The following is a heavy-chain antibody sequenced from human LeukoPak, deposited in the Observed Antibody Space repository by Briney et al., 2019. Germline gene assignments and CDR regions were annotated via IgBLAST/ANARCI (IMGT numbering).Heavy chain of an antibody. CDR2: ISSTSWSI. V-gene: IGHV3-21*01. CDR1: GFTFSTFI. D-gene: IGHD6-19*01. J-gene: IGHJ5*02. Sequence: PGGSLRLSCAASGFTFSTFIMNWFRQAPGKGLEWVSSISSTSWSIYYADSVKGRFTISRDNAENSVYLQMNSLRAEDTAIYYCTGESAARTIAVADHWGQGTLVTVSS. CDR3: TGESAARTIAVADH.